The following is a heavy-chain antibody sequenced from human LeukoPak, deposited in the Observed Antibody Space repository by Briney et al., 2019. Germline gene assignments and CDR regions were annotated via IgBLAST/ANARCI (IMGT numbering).Heavy chain of an antibody. V-gene: IGHV4-59*01. CDR1: GGSISSYY. J-gene: IGHJ5*02. Sequence: PSETLSLTCTVSGGSISSYYWSWIRQPPGKGLEWIGYIYYSGSTNYNPSLKSRVTISVDTSKNQFSLKLSSVTAADTAVYYCARGVDEGWLQFGWFDPWGQGTLVTVSS. D-gene: IGHD5-24*01. CDR2: IYYSGST. CDR3: ARGVDEGWLQFGWFDP.